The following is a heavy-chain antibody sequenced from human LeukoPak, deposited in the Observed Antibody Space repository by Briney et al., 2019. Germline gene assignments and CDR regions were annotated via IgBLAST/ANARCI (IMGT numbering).Heavy chain of an antibody. V-gene: IGHV3-30-3*01. J-gene: IGHJ3*02. CDR2: ISYDGSSK. D-gene: IGHD2/OR15-2a*01. CDR1: GFTFSSYA. Sequence: PGRSLRLSCAASGFTFSSYAMHWVRQAPGKGLEWVAVISYDGSSKYYADSVKGRFTISRDNSKNTLYLQMDSLRAEDTAVYYCARDLRISGAFDIWGQGTMVTVSS. CDR3: ARDLRISGAFDI.